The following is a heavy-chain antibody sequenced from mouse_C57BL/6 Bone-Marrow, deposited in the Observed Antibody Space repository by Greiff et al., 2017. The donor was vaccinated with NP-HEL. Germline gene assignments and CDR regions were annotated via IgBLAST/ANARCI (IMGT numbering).Heavy chain of an antibody. CDR3: ASVGSSAGYAMDY. V-gene: IGHV2-6*01. CDR2: IWGVGST. J-gene: IGHJ4*01. CDR1: GFSLTSYG. Sequence: VKLMESGPGLVAPSQSLSITCTVSGFSLTSYGVDWVRQSPGKGLEWLGVIWGVGSTNYNSALKSRLSISKDNSKSQVFLKMNSLQTDDTAMYYCASVGSSAGYAMDYWGQGTSVTVSS. D-gene: IGHD1-1*01.